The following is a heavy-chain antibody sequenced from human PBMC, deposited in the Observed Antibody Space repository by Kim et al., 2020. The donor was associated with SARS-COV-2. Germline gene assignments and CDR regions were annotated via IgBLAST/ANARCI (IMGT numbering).Heavy chain of an antibody. CDR1: GFTFSSYD. V-gene: IGHV3-13*01. CDR3: ARAPGSYYGGGARWDFDY. J-gene: IGHJ4*02. CDR2: IGTAGDT. D-gene: IGHD1-26*01. Sequence: GGSLRLSCAASGFTFSSYDMHWVRQATGKGLEWVSAIGTAGDTYYPGSVKGRFTISRENAKNSLYLQMNSLRAGDTAVYYCARAPGSYYGGGARWDFDYWGQGTLVTVSS.